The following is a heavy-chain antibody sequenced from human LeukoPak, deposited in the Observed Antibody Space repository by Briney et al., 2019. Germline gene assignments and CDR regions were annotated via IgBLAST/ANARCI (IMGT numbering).Heavy chain of an antibody. J-gene: IGHJ5*02. CDR1: GGSISSYY. Sequence: PSETLSLTCTVSGGSISSYYWSWIRQPPGKGLEWIGYIYYSGSTNYNPSLKSRITISVDTSKNQFSLRLSSVTAADTAVYYCASSSLVRGVISNWFDPWGQGTLVTVSS. D-gene: IGHD3-10*01. CDR2: IYYSGST. V-gene: IGHV4-59*12. CDR3: ASSSLVRGVISNWFDP.